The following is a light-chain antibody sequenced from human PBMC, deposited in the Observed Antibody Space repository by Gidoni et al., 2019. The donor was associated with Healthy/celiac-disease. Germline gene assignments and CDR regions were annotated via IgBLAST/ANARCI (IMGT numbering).Light chain of an antibody. CDR1: QSVSSSY. CDR3: QQYGSSPST. CDR2: GAS. Sequence: EIVLTQSPGTLYLSPVERATLSCRASQSVSSSYLAWYQQKPGQAPRLLIYGASSRATGIPDRFSGSGSGTDFTLTISRLEPEDFAVYYCQQYGSSPSTFGPGTKVDIK. J-gene: IGKJ3*01. V-gene: IGKV3-20*01.